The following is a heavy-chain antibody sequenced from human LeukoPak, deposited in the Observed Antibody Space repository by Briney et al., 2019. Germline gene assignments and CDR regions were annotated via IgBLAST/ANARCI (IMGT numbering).Heavy chain of an antibody. J-gene: IGHJ6*02. CDR1: GVSFSGYY. Sequence: PSETLSLTCAVYGVSFSGYYWSWIRQPPGKGLEWIGEINHSGSTNYNPSLKSRVTISVDTSKNQFSLKLSSVTAADTAVYYCARGYSSGWYPVYYYGMDVWGQGTTVTVSS. CDR2: INHSGST. CDR3: ARGYSSGWYPVYYYGMDV. D-gene: IGHD6-19*01. V-gene: IGHV4-34*01.